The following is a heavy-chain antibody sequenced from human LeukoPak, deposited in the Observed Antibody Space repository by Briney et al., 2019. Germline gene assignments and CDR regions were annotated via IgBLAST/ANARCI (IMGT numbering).Heavy chain of an antibody. CDR1: GFTFSSYA. D-gene: IGHD3-10*01. CDR2: ISGSGGST. J-gene: IGHJ4*02. CDR3: AKLARSYGSGSYGAPGY. V-gene: IGHV3-23*01. Sequence: GGSLRLSCAASGFTFSSYAMSWVRQAPGKGLEWVSAISGSGGSTYYADSVKGRFTISRDNSKNTLYLQMNSLRAEDTAVYYCAKLARSYGSGSYGAPGYWGQGTLVTVSS.